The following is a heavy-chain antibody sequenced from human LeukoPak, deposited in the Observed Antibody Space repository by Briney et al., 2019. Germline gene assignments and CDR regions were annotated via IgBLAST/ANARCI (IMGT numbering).Heavy chain of an antibody. D-gene: IGHD1-26*01. V-gene: IGHV1-46*01. CDR2: INPSGGST. Sequence: GASVKVSCKASGYTLTSYYMHWVRQAPGQGLEWMGIINPSGGSTSYAQKFQGRVTMTRDTSTSTVYMELSSLRSEDTAVYYCAKAISTIVGAPYYFDYWGQGTLVTVSS. J-gene: IGHJ4*02. CDR3: AKAISTIVGAPYYFDY. CDR1: GYTLTSYY.